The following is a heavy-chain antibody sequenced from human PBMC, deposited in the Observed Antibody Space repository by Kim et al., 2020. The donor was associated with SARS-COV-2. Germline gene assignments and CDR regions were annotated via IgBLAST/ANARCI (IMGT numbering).Heavy chain of an antibody. J-gene: IGHJ4*02. D-gene: IGHD2-2*01. CDR3: ARASGDIVVVPAVPRSSDY. V-gene: IGHV4-34*01. Sequence: SRVTISVDTSKNQFSLKLSSVTAADTAVYYCARASGDIVVVPAVPRSSDYWGQGTLVTVSS.